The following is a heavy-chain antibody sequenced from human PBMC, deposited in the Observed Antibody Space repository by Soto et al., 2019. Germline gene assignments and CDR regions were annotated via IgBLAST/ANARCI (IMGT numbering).Heavy chain of an antibody. D-gene: IGHD4-17*01. CDR1: GVTFSSYG. J-gene: IGHJ6*02. CDR3: AKEGGMTTYYYGMDV. V-gene: IGHV3-30*18. Sequence: GGSLRLSCAASGVTFSSYGMHWVRQAPGKGLEWVAVISYDGSNKYYADSVKGRFTISRDNSKNTLYLQMNSLRAEDTAVYYCAKEGGMTTYYYGMDVWGQGTTVTVSS. CDR2: ISYDGSNK.